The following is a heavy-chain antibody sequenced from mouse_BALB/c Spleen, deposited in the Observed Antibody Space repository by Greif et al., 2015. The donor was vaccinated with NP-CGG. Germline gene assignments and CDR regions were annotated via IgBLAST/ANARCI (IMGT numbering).Heavy chain of an antibody. J-gene: IGHJ1*01. Sequence: QVQLQQSGAELVKPGTSVKLSCKASGYNFTSYWINWVKLRPGQGLEWIGDIYPGSGSTNYNERFKSKATLTVDTSSSTPYMQLSSLASEDSALYYCARWKTNWDLYWYFDVWGAGTTVTVSS. CDR2: IYPGSGST. D-gene: IGHD4-1*01. CDR1: GYNFTSYW. CDR3: ARWKTNWDLYWYFDV. V-gene: IGHV1-55*01.